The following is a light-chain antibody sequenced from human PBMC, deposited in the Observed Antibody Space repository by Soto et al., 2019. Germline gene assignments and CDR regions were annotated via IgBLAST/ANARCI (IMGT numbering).Light chain of an antibody. CDR2: GAS. CDR3: QQYNSWPLT. V-gene: IGKV3-15*01. Sequence: EIVMTQSPATLSVSPGERATLSCRASQSLNNNLAWYQQNPGQAPRLLIYGASTGATGIPARFSGSGSGTEFTLTISSLQSEDFAVYYCQQYNSWPLTFGGGTKVEIK. CDR1: QSLNNN. J-gene: IGKJ4*01.